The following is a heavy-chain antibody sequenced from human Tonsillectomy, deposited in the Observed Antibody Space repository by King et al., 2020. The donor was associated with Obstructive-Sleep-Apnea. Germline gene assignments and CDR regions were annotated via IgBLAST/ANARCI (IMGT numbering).Heavy chain of an antibody. J-gene: IGHJ4*02. CDR1: GFSLSTSGVG. CDR3: THLLGYYVWGSYRYPPYYFDY. D-gene: IGHD3-16*02. CDR2: IYWDDDK. Sequence: TLKESGPTLVKPPQTLTLTCTFSGFSLSTSGVGVGWIRQPPGKALEWLALIYWDDDKRYSPSLKSRLTITKDTSKNQVVLTMTNMDPVDRATYYYTHLLGYYVWGSYRYPPYYFDYWGRGTLVTVSS. V-gene: IGHV2-5*02.